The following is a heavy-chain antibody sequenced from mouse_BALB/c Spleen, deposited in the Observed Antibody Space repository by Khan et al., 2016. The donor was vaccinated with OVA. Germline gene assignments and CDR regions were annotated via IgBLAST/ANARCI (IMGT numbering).Heavy chain of an antibody. J-gene: IGHJ4*01. V-gene: IGHV1S137*01. CDR2: ISTYNGNT. CDR1: GDTFSDYA. Sequence: QVQLKQSGPEVVRPGVSVKISCKGSGDTFSDYAMHWVKQSHAKSLEWIGVISTYNGNTSYNQKFKGKATMTVDEYSNTAFLELAKLTSEDSTIYYCAGRDFFLRLRVMDYWGQGTSVTVSS. CDR3: AGRDFFLRLRVMDY. D-gene: IGHD2-2*01.